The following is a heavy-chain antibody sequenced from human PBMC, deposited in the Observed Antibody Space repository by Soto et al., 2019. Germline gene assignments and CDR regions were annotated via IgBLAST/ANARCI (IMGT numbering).Heavy chain of an antibody. CDR1: GFTFDDYA. V-gene: IGHV3-9*01. J-gene: IGHJ4*02. CDR2: LTWNGEVI. Sequence: EVQLAESGGALVQPGRSLRLSCVASGFTFDDYAIPWVRQTPGNGLEWVSGLTWNGEVIGYADSVKGRFTISRDNAKNSLYLEMNSLRPEDTALYYCVKDSESSGYLTHLDYWGQGTLVTVSS. CDR3: VKDSESSGYLTHLDY. D-gene: IGHD3-22*01.